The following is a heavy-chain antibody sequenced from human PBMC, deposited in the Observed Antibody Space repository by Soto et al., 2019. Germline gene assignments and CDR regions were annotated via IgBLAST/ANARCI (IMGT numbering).Heavy chain of an antibody. CDR1: GGSIRSSTYY. Sequence: PSETLSLTYTVSGGSIRSSTYYWGWFRQLPGKGLEWIGYIHHSGSTSYNPSLKSRLTMSVDTSKTQFSLKVSSVTAADTALYFCARQGFGQLHGLVDVWGPGTTVTVSS. V-gene: IGHV4-61*05. CDR3: ARQGFGQLHGLVDV. CDR2: IHHSGST. J-gene: IGHJ6*02. D-gene: IGHD3-10*01.